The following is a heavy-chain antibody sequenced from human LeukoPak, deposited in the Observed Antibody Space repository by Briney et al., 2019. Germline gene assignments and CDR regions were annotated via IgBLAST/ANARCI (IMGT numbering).Heavy chain of an antibody. CDR2: IDPSGGST. Sequence: ASVKVSCKASGYTFTSYYMHWVRQAPGQGLEWMGIIDPSGGSTSYAQKFQGRVTMTRDTSTSTVYMELSSLRSEDTAVYYCARSARSVAFDPWGQGTLVTVSS. CDR1: GYTFTSYY. J-gene: IGHJ5*02. D-gene: IGHD1-14*01. CDR3: ARSARSVAFDP. V-gene: IGHV1-46*01.